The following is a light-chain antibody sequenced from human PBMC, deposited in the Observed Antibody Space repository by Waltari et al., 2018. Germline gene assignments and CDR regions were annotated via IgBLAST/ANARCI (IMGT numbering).Light chain of an antibody. V-gene: IGKV3-11*01. J-gene: IGKJ2*01. Sequence: IVFTQPPATLSLSPEESATFPCRASQCVGTYLAWYQQKPGQAPRLLIYDASYRATGIPARFSGSGSGTDFALTISSLEPDDFAVYYCQQRGSWPPMYTFGQGTKVEIK. CDR3: QQRGSWPPMYT. CDR2: DAS. CDR1: QCVGTY.